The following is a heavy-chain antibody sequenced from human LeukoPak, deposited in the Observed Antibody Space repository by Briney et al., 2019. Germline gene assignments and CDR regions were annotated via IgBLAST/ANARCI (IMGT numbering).Heavy chain of an antibody. CDR2: IYYSGST. Sequence: SETLSLTCTVSGGSISSSSYYWGWIRQPPGKGLEWIGSIYYSGSTYYNPSLKSRVTISVDTSKNQFSLKLSSVTAADMAVYYCARQVLGFTMIVVVTRIDYWGQGTLVTVSS. D-gene: IGHD3-22*01. CDR1: GGSISSSSYY. CDR3: ARQVLGFTMIVVVTRIDY. J-gene: IGHJ4*02. V-gene: IGHV4-39*01.